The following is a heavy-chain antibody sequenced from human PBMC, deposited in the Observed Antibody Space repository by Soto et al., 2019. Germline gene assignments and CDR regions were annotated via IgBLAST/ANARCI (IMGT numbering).Heavy chain of an antibody. CDR3: ARLGYCSGGSCRRGNWFDP. J-gene: IGHJ5*02. CDR1: GDAFTRYQ. D-gene: IGHD2-15*01. V-gene: IGHV1-8*01. CDR2: MNPNSGNT. Sequence: ASVKVSCKASGDAFTRYQINWVRQASGQVLEWMGWMNPNSGNTGYAQKFQGRVTMTRNTSISTGYMELNSLRSEDTAVYYCARLGYCSGGSCRRGNWFDPWGQGTLVTVSS.